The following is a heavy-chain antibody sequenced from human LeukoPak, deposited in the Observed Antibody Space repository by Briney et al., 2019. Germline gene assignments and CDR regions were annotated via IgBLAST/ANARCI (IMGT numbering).Heavy chain of an antibody. V-gene: IGHV4-38-2*02. CDR3: ARDRGLRFLGPPSPYDAFDI. CDR2: ISQTGTT. Sequence: SETLSLTCTVSGYSIDSGYYWGWIRQPPGKGLEWIGSISQTGTTYFNPSLKSRVTMSVDTSKNQFSLKLSSVTAADTAVYYCARDRGLRFLGPPSPYDAFDIWGQGTMVTVSS. D-gene: IGHD3-3*01. J-gene: IGHJ3*02. CDR1: GYSIDSGYY.